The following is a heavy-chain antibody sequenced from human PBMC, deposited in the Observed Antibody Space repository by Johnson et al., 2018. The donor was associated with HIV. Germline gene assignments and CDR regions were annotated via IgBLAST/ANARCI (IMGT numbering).Heavy chain of an antibody. CDR3: ARDRYCSGGVCDAFDI. J-gene: IGHJ3*02. CDR1: GFTFSSYA. CDR2: ISYDANNE. D-gene: IGHD2-8*02. Sequence: QEQLVESGRGVVQPGTSLRLSCAASGFTFSSYAVHWVRQAPGKGLEWVALISYDANNEYYADSVRGRFTISRDNSKNTLYLQMNSLRAEDTAVYYCARDRYCSGGVCDAFDIWGQGTMVAVSS. V-gene: IGHV3-30*04.